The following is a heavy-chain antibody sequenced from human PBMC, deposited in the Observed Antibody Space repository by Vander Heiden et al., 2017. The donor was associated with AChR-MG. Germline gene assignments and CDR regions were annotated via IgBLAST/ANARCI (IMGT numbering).Heavy chain of an antibody. V-gene: IGHV2-5*02. CDR1: GFSLHTTGVG. D-gene: IGHD2-21*01. CDR3: AHRTTYFGVKGTSFDY. J-gene: IGHJ4*02. CDR2: IDWDDDK. Sequence: QITLQESGPTLVKPTQTLTLTCPFSGFSLHTTGVGVGWLRQSPGKALEWLALIDWDDDKRYSPSLESRLAITKDTSRNQVVLTLTNMDPADTATYICAHRTTYFGVKGTSFDYWGQGTLVTVSS.